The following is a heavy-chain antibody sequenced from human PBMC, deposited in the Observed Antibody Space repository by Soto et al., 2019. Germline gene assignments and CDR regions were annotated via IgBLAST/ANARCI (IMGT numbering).Heavy chain of an antibody. CDR1: GGSISSGDYY. CDR3: ARELRVVVPAAFDI. J-gene: IGHJ3*02. CDR2: IYYSGST. V-gene: IGHV4-30-4*01. D-gene: IGHD2-2*01. Sequence: SETLSLTCTVSGGSISSGDYYWSWIRQPPGKGLEWIGYIYYSGSTYYNPSLRSRVTISVDTSKNQFSLKLSSVTAADTAVYYRARELRVVVPAAFDIWGQGTMVTVSS.